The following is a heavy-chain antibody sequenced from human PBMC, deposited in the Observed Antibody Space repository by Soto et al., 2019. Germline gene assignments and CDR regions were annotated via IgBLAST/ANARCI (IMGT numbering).Heavy chain of an antibody. J-gene: IGHJ4*02. CDR2: ISPYSGET. V-gene: IGHV1-18*01. CDR3: ARGPVAGSDF. D-gene: IGHD6-19*01. CDR1: GYPFTSYG. Sequence: QVQLVQSGPEVKKPAASVQVSCKASGYPFTSYGIVWVRQAPGQGLEWMGWISPYSGETRYTEKFQDRLTLTTDRSTSTAYMDLRSLTSDATAVYFCARGPVAGSDFWGQGTLVIVSS.